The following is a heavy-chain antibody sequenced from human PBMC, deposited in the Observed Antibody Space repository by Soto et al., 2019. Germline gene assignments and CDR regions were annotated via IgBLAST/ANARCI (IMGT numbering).Heavy chain of an antibody. CDR1: GFTFSNYA. CDR3: AKGGVVAASFWSDAFDI. CDR2: ISGSGYGT. Sequence: VVSLRLSGAASGFTFSNYAMSWVRQAPGKGLEWVSAISGSGYGTYYADSVKGRFTISRDNSKNTVYLQMNSLRAEDTAAYYCAKGGVVAASFWSDAFDIWGQGTMVTVSS. V-gene: IGHV3-23*01. D-gene: IGHD2-15*01. J-gene: IGHJ3*02.